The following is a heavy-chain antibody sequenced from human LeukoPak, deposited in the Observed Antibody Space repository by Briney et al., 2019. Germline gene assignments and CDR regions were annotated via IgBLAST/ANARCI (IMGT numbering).Heavy chain of an antibody. Sequence: GGSLRLSCAASGFTFSDYYMSWIRQAPGKGPEWVSYISSSGSTIYYADSVKGRFTISRDNAKNSLYLQMNSLRAEDTAVYYCARDRPHVLRYFDWLLSYDYWGQGTLVTVSS. CDR2: ISSSGSTI. V-gene: IGHV3-11*01. CDR3: ARDRPHVLRYFDWLLSYDY. D-gene: IGHD3-9*01. J-gene: IGHJ4*02. CDR1: GFTFSDYY.